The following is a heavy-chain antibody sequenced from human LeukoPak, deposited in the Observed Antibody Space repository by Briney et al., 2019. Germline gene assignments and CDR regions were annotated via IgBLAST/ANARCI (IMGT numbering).Heavy chain of an antibody. V-gene: IGHV1-69*04. D-gene: IGHD2-2*02. CDR3: ATGYCSSTSCYSPLL. CDR1: GGTFSSYA. Sequence: GASVKVSCKASGGTFSSYAISWVRQAPGQGLEWMGRIIPILGIANYAQKFQGRVTITADKSTSTAYMELSSLRSEDTAVYYCATGYCSSTSCYSPLLWGQGTLVTVSS. CDR2: IIPILGIA. J-gene: IGHJ4*02.